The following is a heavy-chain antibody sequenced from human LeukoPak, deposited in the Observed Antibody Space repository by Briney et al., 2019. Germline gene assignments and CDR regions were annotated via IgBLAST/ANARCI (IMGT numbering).Heavy chain of an antibody. J-gene: IGHJ4*02. Sequence: SETLSLTCSVSGGSLTPYYWSWVRQPPGKGLELIGCISYSGSATYNPSLTGRVSLSINTSKNRFSLKLNSMTTADTAVYYCARGGWSIDYWGQGSLVTVSS. D-gene: IGHD6-19*01. CDR3: ARGGWSIDY. CDR2: ISYSGSA. CDR1: GGSLTPYY. V-gene: IGHV4-59*01.